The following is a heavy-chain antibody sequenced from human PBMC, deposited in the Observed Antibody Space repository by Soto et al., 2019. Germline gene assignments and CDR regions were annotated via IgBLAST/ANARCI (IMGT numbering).Heavy chain of an antibody. CDR1: GFPFSDYY. CDR2: ISSGSIYT. CDR3: ARAGVTTGVIGVFDI. D-gene: IGHD4-17*01. V-gene: IGHV3-11*06. Sequence: GGSLRLSCAASGFPFSDYYMSWIRQAPGKGLEWVSYISSGSIYTNNADSVKGRFTISRDNAKNSLYLQMNGLRAEDTAVYYRARAGVTTGVIGVFDIWGQGTVVTVSS. J-gene: IGHJ3*02.